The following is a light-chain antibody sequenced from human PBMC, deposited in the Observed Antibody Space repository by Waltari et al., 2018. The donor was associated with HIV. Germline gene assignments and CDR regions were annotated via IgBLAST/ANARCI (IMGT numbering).Light chain of an antibody. Sequence: DTQMTQSPSSLSAYLADRVTINCWASQGIANSLTWFQQKHGKAPKPLIFPASTLQSGVPSKFSVSASGTDFTLTISSLQPEDFATYYCLQYITYPFTFGGGTQVE. CDR1: QGIANS. CDR3: LQYITYPFT. V-gene: IGKV1-16*02. J-gene: IGKJ4*01. CDR2: PAS.